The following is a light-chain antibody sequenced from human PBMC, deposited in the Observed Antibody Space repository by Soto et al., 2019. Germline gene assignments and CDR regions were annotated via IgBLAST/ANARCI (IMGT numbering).Light chain of an antibody. J-gene: IGKJ3*01. CDR1: QTFSSY. V-gene: IGKV3-20*01. Sequence: EIVLTQSPGTLSLSPGERATLSCRASQTFSSYLAWYQQKPGQAPRLLIYGASTRATGIPDRFSGSGSGTDFTLTISRLEPEDVAVYYCQQYGSSPPLTFGTGTKVVIK. CDR3: QQYGSSPPLT. CDR2: GAS.